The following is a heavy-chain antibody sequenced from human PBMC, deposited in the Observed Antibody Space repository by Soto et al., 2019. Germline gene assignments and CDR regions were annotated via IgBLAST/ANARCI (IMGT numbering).Heavy chain of an antibody. CDR2: IYWDDDN. CDR1: GFSLTSNAVG. Sequence: QITLKESGPPLVKPTQTLTLTCTFSGFSLTSNAVGVGWFRQPPGKALEWLALIYWDDDNHYSPSLKSRLTFTKDTSKNQVVLIMTNIDPVDTATYYCAHGSGWLFDFWGQGTLVTVSS. D-gene: IGHD6-19*01. V-gene: IGHV2-5*02. CDR3: AHGSGWLFDF. J-gene: IGHJ4*02.